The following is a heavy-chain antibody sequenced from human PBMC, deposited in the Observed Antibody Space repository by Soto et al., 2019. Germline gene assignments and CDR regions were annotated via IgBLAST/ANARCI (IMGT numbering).Heavy chain of an antibody. CDR3: ASLSPVGATTDDAFDI. D-gene: IGHD1-26*01. J-gene: IGHJ3*02. Sequence: SLRLSCAASGFTFSSYSMHWVRQAPGKGLEWVAVIWYDGSNKYYADSVKGRFTISRDNSKNTLYLQMNSLRAEDTAVYYCASLSPVGATTDDAFDIWGQGTMVTVSS. CDR1: GFTFSSYS. CDR2: IWYDGSNK. V-gene: IGHV3-33*01.